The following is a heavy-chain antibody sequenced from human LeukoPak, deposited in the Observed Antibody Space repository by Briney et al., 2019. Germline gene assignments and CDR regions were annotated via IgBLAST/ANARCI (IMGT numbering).Heavy chain of an antibody. CDR1: GFSFSSYR. Sequence: PGGSLRLSCAASGFSFSSYRMNWVRQAPGKGLEWVSSVSNSGDYIHYADSVKGRFTISRDNSKNTLYLQMNSLRAEDTAVYYCAKRMGKVGAPSDYWGQGTLVTVSS. D-gene: IGHD1-26*01. V-gene: IGHV3-21*04. J-gene: IGHJ4*02. CDR2: VSNSGDYI. CDR3: AKRMGKVGAPSDY.